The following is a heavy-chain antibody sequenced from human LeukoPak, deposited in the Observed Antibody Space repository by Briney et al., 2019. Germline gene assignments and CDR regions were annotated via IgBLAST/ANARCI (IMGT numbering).Heavy chain of an antibody. CDR2: IYPGDSDT. CDR3: ARLWSPSNPNYGMDV. Sequence: GESLKISCKGSGYSFTSYWIGWVRQMPGKGLEWMGIIYPGDSDTRYSPSFQGQVTISADKSISTAYLQWSSLKASDTAMHYCARLWSPSNPNYGMDVWGQGTTVTVSS. J-gene: IGHJ6*02. D-gene: IGHD3-10*01. CDR1: GYSFTSYW. V-gene: IGHV5-51*01.